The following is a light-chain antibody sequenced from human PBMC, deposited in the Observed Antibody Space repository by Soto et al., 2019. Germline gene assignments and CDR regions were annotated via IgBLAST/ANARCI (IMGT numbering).Light chain of an antibody. CDR1: SSDVGSCNL. Sequence: QSALTQPASVSGSPGQSLTISCTGTSSDVGSCNLVSWYQHHPGTAPKLMIYEGNKRPSGVSNRFSGSKSGNTASLTISGLQAEDEADYYCCSYADSRIPWVFGGGTKLTVL. V-gene: IGLV2-23*01. CDR2: EGN. J-gene: IGLJ3*02. CDR3: CSYADSRIPWV.